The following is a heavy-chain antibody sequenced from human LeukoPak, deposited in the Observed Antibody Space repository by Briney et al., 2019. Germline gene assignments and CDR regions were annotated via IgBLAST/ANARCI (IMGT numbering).Heavy chain of an antibody. J-gene: IGHJ4*02. CDR1: GFIFSNYA. V-gene: IGHV3-23*01. CDR3: YSGFDY. D-gene: IGHD1-26*01. Sequence: GGSLRLSCAASGFIFSNYAMSWVRQAPGKGLEWVSAISGSGGSTFYADSVQGRFTISRDNSKNTLYLQMNSLRAEDTAVYYCYSGFDYWGQGTLVTVSS. CDR2: ISGSGGST.